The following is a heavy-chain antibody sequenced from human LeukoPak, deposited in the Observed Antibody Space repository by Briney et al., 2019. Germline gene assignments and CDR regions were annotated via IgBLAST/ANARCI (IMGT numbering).Heavy chain of an antibody. Sequence: SDTLSLTYTVSGGSISGSSYYWGWIRQPPGKGLERIGSIYYSGSTYYNPSLKSRVTISVDTSKNQFSLKLSSETAADTAVYYCALTQGSLRIDAFDIWGQGTMVTVSS. CDR3: ALTQGSLRIDAFDI. CDR2: IYYSGST. CDR1: GGSISGSSYY. V-gene: IGHV4-39*01. J-gene: IGHJ3*02. D-gene: IGHD2-15*01.